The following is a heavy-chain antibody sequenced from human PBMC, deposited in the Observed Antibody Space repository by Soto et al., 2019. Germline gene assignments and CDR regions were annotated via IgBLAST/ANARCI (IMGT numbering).Heavy chain of an antibody. CDR3: TTDASIVVVPPAMPTDAFDV. Sequence: LRLSCSASGFTFGNARRTWVRQAPGKGLEWVGRIKSKTDGGTTDYAAPVKGRFTISRDDSKNTLYLQMNSLKTEDTAVYYCTTDASIVVVPPAMPTDAFDVWGQGTMVTVS. CDR2: IKSKTDGGTT. V-gene: IGHV3-15*01. D-gene: IGHD2-2*01. CDR1: GFTFGNAR. J-gene: IGHJ3*01.